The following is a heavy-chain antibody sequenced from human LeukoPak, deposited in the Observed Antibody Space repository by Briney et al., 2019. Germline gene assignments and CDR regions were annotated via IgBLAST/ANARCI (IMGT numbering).Heavy chain of an antibody. Sequence: PSETLSLTCAVSGGSISSGGYSWSWIRQPPGKGLEWIGYIYHSGSTYYNPSLKSRVTISVDRSKNQFSLKLSSVTAADTAVYYCARAADSAAMVHFDYWGQGTLVTVSS. J-gene: IGHJ4*02. D-gene: IGHD5-18*01. V-gene: IGHV4-30-2*01. CDR3: ARAADSAAMVHFDY. CDR2: IYHSGST. CDR1: GGSISSGGYS.